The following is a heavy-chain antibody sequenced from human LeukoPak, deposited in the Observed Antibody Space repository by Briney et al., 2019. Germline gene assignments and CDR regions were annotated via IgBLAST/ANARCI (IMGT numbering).Heavy chain of an antibody. J-gene: IGHJ4*02. V-gene: IGHV3-33*06. Sequence: PGGSLRLSCAASGFTFSSYGMHWVRQAPGKGLEWVAVIWHDGNNKYYADSVKGRFTISRDNSKNTLFLQMNSLRAEDTAVYYCANNFDYWGQGTLVTVSS. CDR1: GFTFSSYG. CDR2: IWHDGNNK. CDR3: ANNFDY.